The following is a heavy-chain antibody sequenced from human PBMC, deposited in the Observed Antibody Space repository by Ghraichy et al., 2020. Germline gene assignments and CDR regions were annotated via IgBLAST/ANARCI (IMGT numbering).Heavy chain of an antibody. Sequence: GESLNISCAASGFTFSSYSMNWVRQAPGKGLEWVSSISSSSSYIYYADSVKGRFTISRDNAKNSLYLQMNSLRAEDTAVYYCARETYHDFWSGFYGMDVWGKGTTVTVSS. V-gene: IGHV3-21*01. J-gene: IGHJ6*04. CDR2: ISSSSSYI. CDR1: GFTFSSYS. D-gene: IGHD3-3*01. CDR3: ARETYHDFWSGFYGMDV.